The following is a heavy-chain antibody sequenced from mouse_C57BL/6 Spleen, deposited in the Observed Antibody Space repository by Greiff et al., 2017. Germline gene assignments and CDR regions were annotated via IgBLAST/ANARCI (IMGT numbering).Heavy chain of an antibody. Sequence: QVQLQQSGAELAKPGASVKLSCKASGYTFTSDWMHWVKQRPGQGLEWIGYINPSSGYTKYNQKFKDKATLTADKSSSTAYMQLSSLTYEDSAVYFCARPYYGSSFLYAMDYWGQGTSVTVSS. CDR1: GYTFTSDW. V-gene: IGHV1-7*01. D-gene: IGHD1-1*01. CDR3: ARPYYGSSFLYAMDY. J-gene: IGHJ4*01. CDR2: INPSSGYT.